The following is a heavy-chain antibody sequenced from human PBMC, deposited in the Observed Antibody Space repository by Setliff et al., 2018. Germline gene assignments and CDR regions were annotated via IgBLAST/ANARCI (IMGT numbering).Heavy chain of an antibody. CDR3: ARDYYGSGNDAFDI. Sequence: GASVKVSCKASGYTFTSYDINWVRQATGQGLEWMGWMNPNSGNTGYAQKFQGRVTMTRNTSISTAYMELSSLRSEDTAVYYCARDYYGSGNDAFDIWGQGTMVTVSS. V-gene: IGHV1-8*01. D-gene: IGHD3-10*01. J-gene: IGHJ3*02. CDR1: GYTFTSYD. CDR2: MNPNSGNT.